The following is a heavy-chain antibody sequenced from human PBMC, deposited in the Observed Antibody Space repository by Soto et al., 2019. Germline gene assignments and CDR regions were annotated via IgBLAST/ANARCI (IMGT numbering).Heavy chain of an antibody. Sequence: PSETLSLTCTVSGGSISSGGYYWSWIRQHPGKGLEWIGSIYYSGSTYYNPSLKSRVTISVDTSKNQFSLKLSSVTAADTAVYYCARHPPYSSSPGRAGLDVWGQGTTVTVSS. D-gene: IGHD6-6*01. CDR1: GGSISSGGYY. CDR2: IYYSGST. CDR3: ARHPPYSSSPGRAGLDV. J-gene: IGHJ6*02. V-gene: IGHV4-39*01.